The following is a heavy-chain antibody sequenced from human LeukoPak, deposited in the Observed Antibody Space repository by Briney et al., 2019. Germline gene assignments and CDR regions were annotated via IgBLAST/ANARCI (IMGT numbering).Heavy chain of an antibody. Sequence: GRSLRLSCAASGFTFDDYAMHWVRQAPGKGLEWVSGISWNSGSIGYADSVKGRFTISRDNAKNSLYLQINSLRAEDTALYYCAKDAETYYGSGSYDYWGQGTLVTVSS. CDR2: ISWNSGSI. J-gene: IGHJ4*02. D-gene: IGHD3-10*01. V-gene: IGHV3-9*01. CDR1: GFTFDDYA. CDR3: AKDAETYYGSGSYDY.